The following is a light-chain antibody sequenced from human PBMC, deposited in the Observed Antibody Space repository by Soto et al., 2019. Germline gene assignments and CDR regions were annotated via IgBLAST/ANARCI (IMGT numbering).Light chain of an antibody. J-gene: IGKJ1*01. Sequence: DIQMTQSPSTLSASVGDRVTITCRASQSVSIWLAWYQQKPGKAPNLLIYKASTLESGVPSRFSGSGSGTEFTLTISTLQPDDFATDYCQQYSTYSRTFGQGTKVEIE. CDR1: QSVSIW. V-gene: IGKV1-5*03. CDR2: KAS. CDR3: QQYSTYSRT.